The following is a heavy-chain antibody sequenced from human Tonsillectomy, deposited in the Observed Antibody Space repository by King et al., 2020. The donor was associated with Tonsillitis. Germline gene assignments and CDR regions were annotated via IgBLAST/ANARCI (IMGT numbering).Heavy chain of an antibody. D-gene: IGHD4-17*01. CDR1: GFTFSSYG. CDR2: ISYDGSNK. CDR3: AKEIATVTTVDY. J-gene: IGHJ4*02. Sequence: VQLVESGEGVVQPGRSLRLSCAASGFTFSSYGMHWVRQAPGKGLEWVAVISYDGSNKYYADSVKGRFTISRDNSKNTLYLQMNSLRAEDTAVYYCAKEIATVTTVDYWGQGTLVTVSS. V-gene: IGHV3-30*18.